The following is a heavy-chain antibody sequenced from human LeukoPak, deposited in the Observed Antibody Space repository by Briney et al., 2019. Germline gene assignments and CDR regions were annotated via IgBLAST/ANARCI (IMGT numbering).Heavy chain of an antibody. Sequence: SVTVSCKASGGTFSSYAISWVRQAPGQGLEWMGGIIPIFGTANYAQKFQGRVTITADESTSTAYMELSSLRSEDTAVYYCARDAPTDSRTPYYFDYWGQGTLVTVSS. J-gene: IGHJ4*02. V-gene: IGHV1-69*13. CDR1: GGTFSSYA. D-gene: IGHD6-13*01. CDR3: ARDAPTDSRTPYYFDY. CDR2: IIPIFGTA.